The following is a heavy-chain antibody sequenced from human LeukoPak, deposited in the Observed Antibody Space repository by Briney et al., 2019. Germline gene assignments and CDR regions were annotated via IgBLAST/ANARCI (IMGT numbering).Heavy chain of an antibody. CDR3: AREAGDIVVVVAAQLGPYFDY. J-gene: IGHJ4*02. CDR1: GYTFTSYG. CDR2: ISAYNGNT. Sequence: ASVTVSCKASGYTFTSYGISWVRQAPGQGLEWKGWISAYNGNTNYAQKLQGRVTMTTDTSTSTAYMELRSLRSDDTAVYYCAREAGDIVVVVAAQLGPYFDYWGQGTLVTVSS. V-gene: IGHV1-18*01. D-gene: IGHD2-15*01.